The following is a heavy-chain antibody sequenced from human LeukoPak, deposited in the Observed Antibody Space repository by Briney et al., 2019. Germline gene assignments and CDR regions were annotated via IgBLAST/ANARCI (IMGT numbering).Heavy chain of an antibody. D-gene: IGHD6-6*01. J-gene: IGHJ5*02. CDR1: GFTFSSYG. CDR2: ISQDGGNK. Sequence: GRSLRLSCAASGFTFSSYGMYWVRQAPGKGLEWVAVISQDGGNKYYADSVKGRFTISRDNSKNTLYLQMNSLRSDDTAVYYCARDSGEYSSSSRRSRRNWFDPWGQGTLVTVSS. CDR3: ARDSGEYSSSSRRSRRNWFDP. V-gene: IGHV3-30*03.